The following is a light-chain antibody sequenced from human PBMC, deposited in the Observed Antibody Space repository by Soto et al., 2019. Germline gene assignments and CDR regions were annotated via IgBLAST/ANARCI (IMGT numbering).Light chain of an antibody. Sequence: QSPLTQPASVSGSPGQSITISCTGTSSDVGGYNYVSWYQQHPGKAPKLMIYEVSNRPSGVSNRFSGSKSGNTASLTISGLQAEDEADYYCSSYTSSSLYVFGTGTKVTVL. CDR2: EVS. CDR3: SSYTSSSLYV. V-gene: IGLV2-14*01. J-gene: IGLJ1*01. CDR1: SSDVGGYNY.